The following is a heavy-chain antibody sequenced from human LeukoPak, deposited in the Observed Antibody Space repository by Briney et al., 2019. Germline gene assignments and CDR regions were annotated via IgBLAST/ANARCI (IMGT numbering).Heavy chain of an antibody. V-gene: IGHV3-72*01. CDR3: AREGRDAYNYGFDT. Sequence: PGGSLRLSCAVSGFTFSDHYMDWVRQAPGKGLEWVARSRSKAQSYSTEYAASVKGRFTISRDDSKDLLYLQMNSLKTEDTAVYYGAREGRDAYNYGFDTWGQGTMVTVSS. J-gene: IGHJ3*02. CDR2: SRSKAQSYST. CDR1: GFTFSDHY. D-gene: IGHD5-24*01.